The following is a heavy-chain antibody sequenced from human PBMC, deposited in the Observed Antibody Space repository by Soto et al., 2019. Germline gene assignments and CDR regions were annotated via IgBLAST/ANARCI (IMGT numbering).Heavy chain of an antibody. CDR1: GGTLSSYA. Sequence: QVQLVQSGAGVKKPGSSVKVSCKASGGTLSSYAISWVRQAPGQGLEWVGGIIPISGAANYAQKFQGRVTITADESTSTAYMELSSLRSEDTAVYYCARAQGSSTSLEIYYYYYYGMDVWGQGTTVTVSS. CDR2: IIPISGAA. V-gene: IGHV1-69*01. D-gene: IGHD2-2*01. J-gene: IGHJ6*02. CDR3: ARAQGSSTSLEIYYYYYYGMDV.